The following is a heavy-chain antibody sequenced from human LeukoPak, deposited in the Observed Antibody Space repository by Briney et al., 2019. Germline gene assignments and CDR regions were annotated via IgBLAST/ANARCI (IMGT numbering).Heavy chain of an antibody. Sequence: SETLSLTCTVSGGSISSGDYYWSWIRQPPGKGLEWIGYIYYSGSTYYNPSLKSRVTISVDTSKNQFSLKLSSVTAADTAVYYCARTARRYTNSWYRQYYFDYWGQGTLVTVSS. D-gene: IGHD6-13*01. J-gene: IGHJ4*02. CDR3: ARTARRYTNSWYRQYYFDY. CDR1: GGSISSGDYY. V-gene: IGHV4-30-4*08. CDR2: IYYSGST.